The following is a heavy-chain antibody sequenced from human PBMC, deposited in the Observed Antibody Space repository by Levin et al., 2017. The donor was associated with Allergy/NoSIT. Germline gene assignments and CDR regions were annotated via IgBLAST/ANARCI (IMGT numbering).Heavy chain of an antibody. CDR1: GFTFSSYS. CDR2: ISSSSSTI. D-gene: IGHD6-19*01. V-gene: IGHV3-48*02. J-gene: IGHJ4*02. CDR3: ARDYSSGWYLHPFDY. Sequence: ASVKVSCAASGFTFSSYSMNWVRQAPGKGLEWVSYISSSSSTIYYADSVKGRFTISRDNAKNSLYLQMNSLRDEDTAVYYCARDYSSGWYLHPFDYWGQGTLVTVSS.